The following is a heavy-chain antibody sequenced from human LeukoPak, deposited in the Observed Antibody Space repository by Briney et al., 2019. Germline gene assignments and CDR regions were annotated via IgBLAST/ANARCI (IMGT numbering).Heavy chain of an antibody. CDR3: ARSWMVGEGAFDF. D-gene: IGHD1-26*01. V-gene: IGHV4-39*01. J-gene: IGHJ3*01. CDR2: IYHSGNT. CDR1: GGPIAIDNYF. Sequence: SETLSLTYTVSGGPIAIDNYFWAWIRQAPGKGLEWIGIIYHSGNTYYSAYLRSRLTISIDTSKGQFSLRLRSVTAADTAVYYCARSWMVGEGAFDFWGQGTMVPVSS.